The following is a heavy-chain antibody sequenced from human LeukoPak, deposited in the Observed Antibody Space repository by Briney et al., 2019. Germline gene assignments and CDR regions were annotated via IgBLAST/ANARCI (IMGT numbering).Heavy chain of an antibody. D-gene: IGHD7-27*01. J-gene: IGHJ6*02. CDR1: GGSISGSNYY. CDR3: ARRGSHNGGYYAMDV. Sequence: SETLSLTCTVSGGSISGSNYYWTWIRQPPGKGLEWRGNIYYSRSSYYNPSINSRIAISADTFNNQFSLKLSSVTAADTAVYYCARRGSHNGGYYAMDVWGQGTTVTVSS. V-gene: IGHV4-39*01. CDR2: IYYSRSS.